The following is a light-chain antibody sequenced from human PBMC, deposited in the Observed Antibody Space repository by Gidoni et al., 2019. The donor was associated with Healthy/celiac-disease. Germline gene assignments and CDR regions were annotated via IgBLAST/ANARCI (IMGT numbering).Light chain of an antibody. CDR3: QQYYSTPLT. CDR1: KSVLYSSNNKNY. CDR2: WAS. Sequence: ILMTQSPASLAVSLCGRATIHCKASKSVLYSSNNKNYLAWYQQKPGQPPKLLIYWASTRETGVPERFSGSGSGTDFTLTISSLQAEDVAVYYCQQYYSTPLTFGGGTKVEIK. V-gene: IGKV4-1*01. J-gene: IGKJ4*02.